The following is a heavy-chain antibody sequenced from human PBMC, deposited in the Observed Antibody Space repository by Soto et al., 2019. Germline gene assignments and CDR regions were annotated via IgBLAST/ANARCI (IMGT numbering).Heavy chain of an antibody. J-gene: IGHJ6*02. CDR3: ASSSGMPHYYYYYGMDV. D-gene: IGHD2-2*01. CDR2: INHSGST. V-gene: IGHV4-34*01. Sequence: SETLSLTCAVYGGSFSGYYWSWIRQPPGKGLEWIGEINHSGSTNYNPSLKSRVTISVDTSKNQLSLKLSSVTAADTAVYYCASSSGMPHYYYYYGMDVWGQGTTVTVSS. CDR1: GGSFSGYY.